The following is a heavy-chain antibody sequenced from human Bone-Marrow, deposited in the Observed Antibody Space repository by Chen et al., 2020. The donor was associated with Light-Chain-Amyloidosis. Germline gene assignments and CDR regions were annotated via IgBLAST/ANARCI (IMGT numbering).Heavy chain of an antibody. CDR3: AQLYSYGRPFKH. CDR2: VRFDGSDK. CDR1: GFVFTTYG. Sequence: VRLVESGGGVVRPGGSLRLSCTVSGFVFTTYGFPWVRQAPGKGLEWVSFVRFDGSDKYYADSVKGRFTISRDDSKNTLYLQMNSLRPEDTAVYYCAQLYSYGRPFKHWGQGTLVSVSS. D-gene: IGHD5-18*01. V-gene: IGHV3-30*02. J-gene: IGHJ4*02.